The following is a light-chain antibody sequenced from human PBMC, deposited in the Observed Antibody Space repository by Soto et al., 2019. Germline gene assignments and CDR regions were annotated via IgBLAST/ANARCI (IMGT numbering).Light chain of an antibody. CDR1: QGISSY. CDR3: QQLNSYPFT. V-gene: IGKV1-9*01. Sequence: DIQLTQSPSFLSASVGDRVTITCRASQGISSYLAWYQQKPGKAPKLLLYAASTLQSVVPSRFSSSGSGTEFTLTISSLQPEDFATYYCQQLNSYPFTFGGGTKVEIK. CDR2: AAS. J-gene: IGKJ4*01.